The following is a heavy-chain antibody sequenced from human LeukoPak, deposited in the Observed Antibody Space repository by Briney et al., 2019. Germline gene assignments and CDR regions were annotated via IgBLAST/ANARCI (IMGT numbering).Heavy chain of an antibody. V-gene: IGHV1-69*06. D-gene: IGHD1-1*01. CDR1: GGTFSSYA. Sequence: GSSVKVSCKASGGTFSSYAISWVRQAPGQGLEWMGGIIPIFGTANYAQKFQGRVTITADKSTSTAYMELSSLRSEDTAVYYCARDQPRYNWNDGGYAFDIWGQGTMVTVSS. CDR2: IIPIFGTA. CDR3: ARDQPRYNWNDGGYAFDI. J-gene: IGHJ3*02.